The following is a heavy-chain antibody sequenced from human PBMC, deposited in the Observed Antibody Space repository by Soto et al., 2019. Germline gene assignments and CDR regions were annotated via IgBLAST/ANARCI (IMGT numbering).Heavy chain of an antibody. CDR2: INHSGST. CDR1: GGSFSGYY. V-gene: IGHV4-34*01. CDR3: ARGRRITMIVVVINIPKGPFDY. J-gene: IGHJ4*02. D-gene: IGHD3-22*01. Sequence: PSETLSLTCAVYGGSFSGYYWSWIRQPPGKGLEWIGEINHSGSTNYNPSLKSRVTISVDTSKNQFSLKLSSVTAADTAVYYCARGRRITMIVVVINIPKGPFDYRGQGTLVTVSS.